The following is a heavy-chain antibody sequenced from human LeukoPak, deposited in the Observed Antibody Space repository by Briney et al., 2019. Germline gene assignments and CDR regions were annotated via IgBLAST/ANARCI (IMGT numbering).Heavy chain of an antibody. CDR2: IYTSGST. J-gene: IGHJ6*02. CDR3: AREVEQLVRGLDV. Sequence: PSGTLSLTCTVSGGSISSYYWSWIRQPAGRGLEWIGRIYTSGSTNYNPSLKSRVTMSLDTSKNQFSLKLSSVTAADTAVYYCAREVEQLVRGLDVWGQGTTVTVSS. D-gene: IGHD6-13*01. V-gene: IGHV4-4*07. CDR1: GGSISSYY.